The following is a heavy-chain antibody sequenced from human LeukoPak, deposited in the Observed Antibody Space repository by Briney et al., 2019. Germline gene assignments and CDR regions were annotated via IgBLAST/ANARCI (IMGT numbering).Heavy chain of an antibody. CDR2: ISGSDTTT. Sequence: TGGSLRLSCLASGFAFSAYEMNWVRQAPGRGLEWVSYISGSDTTTYYADSVRGRFTIFRENAKNSLYLQMNSLRAEDTALYYCTTLGYHLDSWGQGTLDTVSS. V-gene: IGHV3-48*03. D-gene: IGHD3-22*01. J-gene: IGHJ4*02. CDR1: GFAFSAYE. CDR3: TTLGYHLDS.